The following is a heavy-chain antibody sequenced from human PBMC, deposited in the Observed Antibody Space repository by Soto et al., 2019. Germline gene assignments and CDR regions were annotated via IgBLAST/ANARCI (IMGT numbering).Heavy chain of an antibody. D-gene: IGHD4-17*01. V-gene: IGHV4-30-2*01. CDR1: GGSISSGGYS. CDR3: ARSMTTVVTPDY. CDR2: IYHSGST. Sequence: SETLSLTCAVSGGSISSGGYSWSWIRQPPGKGLEWIGYIYHSGSTYYNPSLKSRVTISVDTSRNQFSLKLSSVTAADTAVYYCARSMTTVVTPDYWGQGTLVTVSS. J-gene: IGHJ4*02.